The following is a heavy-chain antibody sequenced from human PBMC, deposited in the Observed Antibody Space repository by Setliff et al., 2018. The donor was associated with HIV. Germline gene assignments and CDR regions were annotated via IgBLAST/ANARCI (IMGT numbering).Heavy chain of an antibody. Sequence: ASVKVSFKVSGYTLTELSMHWVRQAPGKGLEWMGGSDPEDGNKMYAQKLQGRVTMTEDTSTDTAYMELSSLRSEDTAVYYCATGKLSGSGSPIYNWFDPWGQGTLVTVS. CDR1: GYTLTELS. CDR2: SDPEDGNK. CDR3: ATGKLSGSGSPIYNWFDP. J-gene: IGHJ5*02. D-gene: IGHD3-10*01. V-gene: IGHV1-24*01.